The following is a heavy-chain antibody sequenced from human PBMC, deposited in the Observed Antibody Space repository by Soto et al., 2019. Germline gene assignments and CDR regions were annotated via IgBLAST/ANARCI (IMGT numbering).Heavy chain of an antibody. CDR1: GGSISSGGYY. J-gene: IGHJ4*02. D-gene: IGHD3-10*01. V-gene: IGHV4-31*03. CDR3: ARASKWFGELLTGIDY. Sequence: SETLSLTCTVSGGSISSGGYYWSWIRQHPGKGLEWIGYIYYSGSTYYNPSLKSRVTISVDTSKNQFSLKLCSVTAADTAVYYCARASKWFGELLTGIDYWGQGTLVTVSS. CDR2: IYYSGST.